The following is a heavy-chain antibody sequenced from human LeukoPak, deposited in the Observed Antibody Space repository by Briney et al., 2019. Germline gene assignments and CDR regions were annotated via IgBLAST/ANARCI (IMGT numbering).Heavy chain of an antibody. CDR1: GFTFSSYW. D-gene: IGHD2-15*01. Sequence: GGSLRLSCAASGFTFSSYWMSWVRQAPGKGLEWVANIKQDGSEKYYVDSVKGRFTISRDNAKNSLYLQMNSLRAEDTAVYYCARDLSPMVCSGGSCYNGFDPWGQGTLVTVSS. CDR2: IKQDGSEK. CDR3: ARDLSPMVCSGGSCYNGFDP. J-gene: IGHJ5*02. V-gene: IGHV3-7*01.